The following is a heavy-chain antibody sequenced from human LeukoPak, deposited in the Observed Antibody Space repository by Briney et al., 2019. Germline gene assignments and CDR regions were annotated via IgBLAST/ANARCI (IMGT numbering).Heavy chain of an antibody. V-gene: IGHV3-53*01. Sequence: GGSLRLFCAVSGFTVTSNYMGWVRQAPGKGLEWVSVLYASGSIYYADPVKGRFTISRDNYENTLILQMNTLRAVDTAVYYCARLEKNFYYYMDVWGKGTTVTVSS. CDR3: ARLEKNFYYYMDV. CDR2: LYASGSI. CDR1: GFTVTSNY. J-gene: IGHJ6*03. D-gene: IGHD1-1*01.